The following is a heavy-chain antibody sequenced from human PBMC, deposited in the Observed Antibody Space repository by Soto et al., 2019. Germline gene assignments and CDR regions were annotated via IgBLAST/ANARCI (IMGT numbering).Heavy chain of an antibody. CDR1: GGSISSYY. CDR3: ASSYSSGWSNPYYFDY. Sequence: PSETLSLTCTVSGGSISSYYWIWIRQPTGKGLEWIGYIYYSGSTNYNPSLKSRVTISVDTSKNQFSLKLSSVTAADTAVYYCASSYSSGWSNPYYFDYWGQGTLVTVSS. V-gene: IGHV4-59*01. D-gene: IGHD6-19*01. J-gene: IGHJ4*02. CDR2: IYYSGST.